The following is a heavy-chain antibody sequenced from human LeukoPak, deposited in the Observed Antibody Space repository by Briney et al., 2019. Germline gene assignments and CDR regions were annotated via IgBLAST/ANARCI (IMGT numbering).Heavy chain of an antibody. V-gene: IGHV5-51*01. D-gene: IGHD1-26*01. Sequence: RGESLKISCKGPGYSFTSYWIGWVRQMPGKGLEWMGIIYPGDSDTRYSPSFQGQVTISADKSISTAYLQWSSLKASDTAMYYCARHLGGSYYLPNWFDPWGQGTLVTVSS. CDR3: ARHLGGSYYLPNWFDP. CDR2: IYPGDSDT. CDR1: GYSFTSYW. J-gene: IGHJ5*02.